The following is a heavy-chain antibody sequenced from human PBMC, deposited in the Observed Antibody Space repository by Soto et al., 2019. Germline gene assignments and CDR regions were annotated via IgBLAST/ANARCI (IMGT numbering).Heavy chain of an antibody. D-gene: IGHD6-19*01. CDR3: AKDRGWLAERYYYGMDV. Sequence: GGSLRLSCAASGFTFSSYGMHWVRQAPGKGLEWVAVISYDGSNKYYADSVKGRFTISRDNSKNTLYLQMNSLRAGDTAVYYCAKDRGWLAERYYYGMDVWGQGTTVTVSS. CDR2: ISYDGSNK. J-gene: IGHJ6*02. V-gene: IGHV3-30*18. CDR1: GFTFSSYG.